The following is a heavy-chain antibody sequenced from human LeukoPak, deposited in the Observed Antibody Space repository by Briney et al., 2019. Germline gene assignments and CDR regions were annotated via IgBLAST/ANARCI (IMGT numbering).Heavy chain of an antibody. V-gene: IGHV3-21*01. CDR2: ISSSSSYI. Sequence: PGGSLRLSCAASGITFSSYWMSWVRQAPGKGLEWVSSISSSSSYIYYADSVKGRFTISRDNAKNSLYLQMNSLRAEDTAVYYCARGGAFDIWGQGTMVTVSS. CDR3: ARGGAFDI. D-gene: IGHD3-16*01. J-gene: IGHJ3*02. CDR1: GITFSSYW.